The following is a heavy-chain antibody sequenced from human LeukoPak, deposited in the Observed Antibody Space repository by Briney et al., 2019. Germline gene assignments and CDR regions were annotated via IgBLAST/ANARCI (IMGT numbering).Heavy chain of an antibody. CDR1: GGSISSSNW. V-gene: IGHV4-4*02. Sequence: KSSETLSLTCAVSGGSISSSNWWSWVRQPPEKGLEWIGEIYHSGSTNYNPSLKSRVTISVDKSKNQFSLKLSTVTAADTAVYYCARFCSSGGDCYAADAFDIWGQGTMVTVSS. D-gene: IGHD2-21*02. J-gene: IGHJ3*02. CDR3: ARFCSSGGDCYAADAFDI. CDR2: IYHSGST.